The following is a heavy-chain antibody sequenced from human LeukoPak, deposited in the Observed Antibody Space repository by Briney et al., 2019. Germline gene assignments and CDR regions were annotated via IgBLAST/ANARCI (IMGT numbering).Heavy chain of an antibody. J-gene: IGHJ4*02. V-gene: IGHV1-46*01. CDR3: ARGRITMFPDLDY. CDR1: GGTFSSYA. D-gene: IGHD3-10*02. Sequence: GASVKVSCKASGGTFSSYAISWVRQAPGQGLEWMGIINPSGGSTSYAQKFQGGATMTRDMSTSTVYMELSSLRSEDTAVYYCARGRITMFPDLDYWGQGTLVAVSS. CDR2: INPSGGST.